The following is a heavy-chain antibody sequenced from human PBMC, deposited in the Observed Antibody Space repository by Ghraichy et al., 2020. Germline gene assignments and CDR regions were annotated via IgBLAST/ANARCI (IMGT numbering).Heavy chain of an antibody. CDR3: ARDREYCTNGVCYPYYYYYYGMDV. V-gene: IGHV3-21*01. D-gene: IGHD2-8*01. CDR2: ISSSSSYI. Sequence: GESLNISCAASGFTFSSYSMNWVRQAPGKGLEWVSSISSSSSYIYYADSVKGRFTISRDNAKNSLYLQMNSLRAEDTAVYYCARDREYCTNGVCYPYYYYYYGMDVWGQGTTVTVSS. CDR1: GFTFSSYS. J-gene: IGHJ6*02.